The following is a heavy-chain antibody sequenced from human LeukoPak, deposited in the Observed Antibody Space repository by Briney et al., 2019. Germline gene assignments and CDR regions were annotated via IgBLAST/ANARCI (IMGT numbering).Heavy chain of an antibody. V-gene: IGHV4-39*07. J-gene: IGHJ6*03. Sequence: PSETLSLTCTVSGGSISSSSYYWGWIRQPPGKGLEWIGSIYYSGSTYYNPSLKSRVTISVDTSKNQFSLKLTSVTAADTAVYYCARGKATVTTFRFYMDVWGHGTTVTVSS. CDR1: GGSISSSSYY. CDR2: IYYSGST. CDR3: ARGKATVTTFRFYMDV. D-gene: IGHD4-17*01.